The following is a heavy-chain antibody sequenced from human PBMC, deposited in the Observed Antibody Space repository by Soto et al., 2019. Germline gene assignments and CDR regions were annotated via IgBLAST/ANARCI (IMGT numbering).Heavy chain of an antibody. CDR3: AAGGGLPRYY. D-gene: IGHD5-12*01. CDR1: GGSVSSGSYY. V-gene: IGHV4-61*01. Sequence: SETLSLTCTFSGGSVSSGSYYWSWIRQPPGKGLECIGYIYYSGSTNYNPSLKSRVTISVDTSKNQFSLKLSSVTAADTAVYYCAAGGGLPRYYWGQGTLVTVSS. J-gene: IGHJ4*02. CDR2: IYYSGST.